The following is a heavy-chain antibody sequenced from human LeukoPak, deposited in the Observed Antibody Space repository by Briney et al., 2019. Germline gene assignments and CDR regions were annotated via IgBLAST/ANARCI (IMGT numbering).Heavy chain of an antibody. D-gene: IGHD6-19*01. CDR1: GFTFSSYW. Sequence: PGGSLRLSCAASGFTFSSYWMSWVRQAPGKGLEWVANIKQDGSEKYYVDSVKGRFTISRDNAKNSLYLQMNSLRAEDTALYYCAKAMYSSGWEHADYWGQGTLVTVSS. J-gene: IGHJ4*02. CDR2: IKQDGSEK. V-gene: IGHV3-7*03. CDR3: AKAMYSSGWEHADY.